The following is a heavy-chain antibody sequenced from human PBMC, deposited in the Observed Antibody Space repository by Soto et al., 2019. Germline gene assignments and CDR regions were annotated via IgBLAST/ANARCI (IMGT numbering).Heavy chain of an antibody. CDR1: GGSISSYY. D-gene: IGHD2-21*02. CDR3: ARDLWGYCGADCYPLDV. Sequence: SETLSLTCTVSGGSISSYYWSWIRQPPGKGLEWIGYMYNTGSTIYNPSLKSRVTISVDTSKNQFSLKLNSVTAADTAVFYCARDLWGYCGADCYPLDVWGQGTTVTVSS. V-gene: IGHV4-59*01. J-gene: IGHJ6*02. CDR2: MYNTGST.